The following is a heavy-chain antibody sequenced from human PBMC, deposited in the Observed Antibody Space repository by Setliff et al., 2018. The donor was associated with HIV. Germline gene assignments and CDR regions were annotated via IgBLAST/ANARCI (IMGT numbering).Heavy chain of an antibody. V-gene: IGHV3-49*04. J-gene: IGHJ4*02. Sequence: AGGSLRLSCSASGFTFSNSDMNWVRQAPGKGLEWVGFISSNTYGGTTDYAASVKGRFTISRDDSKSIAYLQMNSLKTEDTAVYYCTSAFADYAYWYFDYWGQGTLVTVSS. CDR2: ISSNTYGGTT. CDR3: TSAFADYAYWYFDY. CDR1: GFTFSNSD. D-gene: IGHD2-8*02.